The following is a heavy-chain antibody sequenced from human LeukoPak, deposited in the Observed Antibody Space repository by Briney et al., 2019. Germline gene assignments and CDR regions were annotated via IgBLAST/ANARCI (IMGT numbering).Heavy chain of an antibody. Sequence: GASVKVSCKASGGTFSSYAISWVRQAPGQGLEWMGRIIPILGIANYAQKFQGRVTITADKSTSTAYMELSSLRSEDTAVYYCATDYYDSSGYYRIGYFDYWGRGTLVTVSS. CDR2: IIPILGIA. CDR1: GGTFSSYA. D-gene: IGHD3-22*01. V-gene: IGHV1-69*04. CDR3: ATDYYDSSGYYRIGYFDY. J-gene: IGHJ4*02.